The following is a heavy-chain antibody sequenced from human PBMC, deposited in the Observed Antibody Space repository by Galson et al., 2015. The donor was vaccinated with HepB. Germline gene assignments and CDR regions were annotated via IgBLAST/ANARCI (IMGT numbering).Heavy chain of an antibody. D-gene: IGHD3-10*01. CDR1: GFTFSSYG. J-gene: IGHJ4*02. Sequence: SLRLSCAASGFTFSSYGMHWVRQAPGKGLEWVAVIWYDGSNKYYADSVKGRFTISRDNSKNTLYLQMNSLRAEDTAVYYCARDLAASITMVRGVIGYWGQGTLVTVSS. CDR2: IWYDGSNK. CDR3: ARDLAASITMVRGVIGY. V-gene: IGHV3-33*01.